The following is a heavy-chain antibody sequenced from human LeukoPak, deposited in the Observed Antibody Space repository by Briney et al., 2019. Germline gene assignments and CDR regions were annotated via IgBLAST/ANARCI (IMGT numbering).Heavy chain of an antibody. Sequence: SETLSLTCTVSGGSISTYYWSWIRQPPGKGLEWIGSIYYSGTTYYNPSLKSRVTISVDTSKNQFSLKLSSVTAADTAVYYCARDTYYYDSSGYYSSYYYGMDVWGQGTTVTVSS. D-gene: IGHD3-22*01. CDR1: GGSISTYY. V-gene: IGHV4-39*07. CDR3: ARDTYYYDSSGYYSSYYYGMDV. CDR2: IYYSGTT. J-gene: IGHJ6*02.